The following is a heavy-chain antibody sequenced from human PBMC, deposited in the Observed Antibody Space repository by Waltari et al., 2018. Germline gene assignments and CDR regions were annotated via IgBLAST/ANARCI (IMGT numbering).Heavy chain of an antibody. CDR3: ARGHLSYYGSATYGMDV. J-gene: IGHJ6*02. CDR1: GYTFTSYA. D-gene: IGHD3-10*01. V-gene: IGHV1-3*03. CDR2: INAGNGNT. Sequence: QVQLVQSGAEVKKPGASVKVSCKASGYTFTSYAMHWVRQAPGQRLEWMGWINAGNGNTKYSQEFQGRVTITRDTSASTAYMELSSLRSEDMAVYYCARGHLSYYGSATYGMDVWGQGTTVTVSS.